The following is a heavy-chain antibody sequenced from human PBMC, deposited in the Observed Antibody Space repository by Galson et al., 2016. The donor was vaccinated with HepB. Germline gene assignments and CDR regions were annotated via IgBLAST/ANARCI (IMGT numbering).Heavy chain of an antibody. J-gene: IGHJ4*02. V-gene: IGHV3-33*01. CDR3: ARDKEYYFDY. CDR1: GFTFRSYG. CDR2: IWYDGSNK. Sequence: SLRLSCAASGFTFRSYGMHWVRQAPGKGLEWVARIWYDGSNKNYGDSVKGRFTISRDNSKHTLYLQMKSLRAKGSAVYYCARDKEYYFDYWGQGTLVTVSS.